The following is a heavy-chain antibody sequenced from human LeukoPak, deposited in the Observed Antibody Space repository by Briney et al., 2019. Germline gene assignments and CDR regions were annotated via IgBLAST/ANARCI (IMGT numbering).Heavy chain of an antibody. D-gene: IGHD1-26*01. CDR3: ATSGGLLLSGFDP. V-gene: IGHV4-39*01. J-gene: IGHJ5*02. Sequence: PSETLSLTCTVSGGSISSSSYYWGWIRQPPGKGLEWIGSFYHSGTTHYNPSLKSRLTISADTSKNQFSLKLNSVTAADTAVYYCATSGGLLLSGFDPWGQGIPVTVSS. CDR1: GGSISSSSYY. CDR2: FYHSGTT.